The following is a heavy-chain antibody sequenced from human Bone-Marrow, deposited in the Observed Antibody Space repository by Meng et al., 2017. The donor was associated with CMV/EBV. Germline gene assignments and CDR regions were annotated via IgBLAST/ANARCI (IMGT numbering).Heavy chain of an antibody. CDR1: GFTFSSYE. CDR2: ISSSGSMK. Sequence: LSLTCAASGFTFSSYEMNWVRQAPGKGLEWISYISSSGSMKYYADSVKGRFIISRDNAKNSLFLQMNSLIAEDTAIYYCARDGVGYGAYWYFDYWGEGTRVTVSS. D-gene: IGHD5-12*01. V-gene: IGHV3-48*03. J-gene: IGHJ4*02. CDR3: ARDGVGYGAYWYFDY.